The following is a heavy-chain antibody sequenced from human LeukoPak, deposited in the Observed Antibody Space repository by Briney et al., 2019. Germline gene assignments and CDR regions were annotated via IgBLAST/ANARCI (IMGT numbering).Heavy chain of an antibody. CDR1: GDSVSSNSAA. V-gene: IGHV6-1*01. CDR3: AREFTSADYFDY. CDR2: TYYRSKWYN. J-gene: IGHJ4*02. Sequence: SQTLSLTCAISGDSVSSNSAAWHWIRQSPSRGLEWLGTTYYRSKWYNDYAVSVKSRITINSDTSKNRFSLHLNSVTPEDTAVYYCAREFTSADYFDYWGQGTLVTVSS.